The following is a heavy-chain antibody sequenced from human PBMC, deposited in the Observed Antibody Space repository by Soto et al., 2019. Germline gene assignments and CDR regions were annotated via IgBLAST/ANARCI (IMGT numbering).Heavy chain of an antibody. D-gene: IGHD3-22*01. CDR3: ESDRRSYYYESSGYYGGGYFDW. CDR2: IWYDGSNK. V-gene: IGHV3-30*02. Sequence: GGSLRLSCAASGFIFSNYGMHWVRQAPGKGLEWVAVIWYDGSNKYYADSVKGRFTISRDNSKNTLYLQMNSLRAEDTAVYYCESDRRSYYYESSGYYGGGYFDWWGQGALVTVSS. J-gene: IGHJ4*02. CDR1: GFIFSNYG.